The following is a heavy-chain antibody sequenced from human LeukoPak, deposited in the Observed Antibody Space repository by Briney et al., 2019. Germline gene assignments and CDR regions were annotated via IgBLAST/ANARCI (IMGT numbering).Heavy chain of an antibody. D-gene: IGHD3-22*01. Sequence: SVKVSCKASGGTFSSYAISWVRQAPGQGLEWMGRIIPIFGTANYAQKFQGRVTITTDESTSTAYMELSSLRSEDTAAYYCATTHYYDSSGYYGPSGFHAFDIWGQGTMVTVSS. J-gene: IGHJ3*02. CDR1: GGTFSSYA. CDR3: ATTHYYDSSGYYGPSGFHAFDI. CDR2: IIPIFGTA. V-gene: IGHV1-69*05.